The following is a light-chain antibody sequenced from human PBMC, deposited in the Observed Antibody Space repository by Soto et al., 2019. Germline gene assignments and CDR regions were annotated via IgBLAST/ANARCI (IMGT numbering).Light chain of an antibody. CDR2: SNN. Sequence: QSVLTQPPSASGTPGQRVTISCSGSSSNIGSNTVNWYQQLPGTAPKLLIYSNNQRPSGVPDRFSGSKSGTSASLAISGLRSEDEADYFCAAWDDSLNTYVFATGTKVTVL. CDR1: SSNIGSNT. V-gene: IGLV1-44*01. J-gene: IGLJ1*01. CDR3: AAWDDSLNTYV.